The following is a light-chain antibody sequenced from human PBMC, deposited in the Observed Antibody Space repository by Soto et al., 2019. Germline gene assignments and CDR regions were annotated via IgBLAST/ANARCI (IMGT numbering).Light chain of an antibody. CDR1: SSDVGNYKY. Sequence: QSVLTQPASVSGSPGQSITISCTGTSSDVGNYKYVSWYQKYPGKAPKLMIYEVSNRPSGVSNRFSGSKSGNTASLTISGLQAEDEADYYCSSYTTSSTVVFGGGTKVTVL. CDR2: EVS. J-gene: IGLJ2*01. CDR3: SSYTTSSTVV. V-gene: IGLV2-14*01.